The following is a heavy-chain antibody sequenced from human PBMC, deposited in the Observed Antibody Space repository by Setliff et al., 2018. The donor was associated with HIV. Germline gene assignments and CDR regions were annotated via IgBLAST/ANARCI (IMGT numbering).Heavy chain of an antibody. CDR3: ARGVARQVVIDRWFDP. Sequence: ETLSLTCAVFGGSFSDFYWSWIRQPPGKGLEWIGEISYSGSTVYNPSLKSRVTMSVDASKNLVSLNLNSVTAADTAIYYCARGVARQVVIDRWFDPWGQGTPVTV. CDR2: ISYSGST. D-gene: IGHD2-21*01. J-gene: IGHJ5*02. CDR1: GGSFSDFY. V-gene: IGHV4-34*01.